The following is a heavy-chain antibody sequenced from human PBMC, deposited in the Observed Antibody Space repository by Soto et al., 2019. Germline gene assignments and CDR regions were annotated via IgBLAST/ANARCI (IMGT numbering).Heavy chain of an antibody. CDR2: MSQGGTT. J-gene: IGHJ5*02. V-gene: IGHV4-59*08. Sequence: SETLSLTCTVSGVSIANFFWSWIRQPPGKGLEWIGHMSQGGTTTYNPSLKGRATISVDTSKNQLSLKLTSVTAADTAMYYCARDRGGITVAANPLGEWFDPWGPGALVTVSS. CDR3: ARDRGGITVAANPLGEWFDP. CDR1: GVSIANFF. D-gene: IGHD6-19*01.